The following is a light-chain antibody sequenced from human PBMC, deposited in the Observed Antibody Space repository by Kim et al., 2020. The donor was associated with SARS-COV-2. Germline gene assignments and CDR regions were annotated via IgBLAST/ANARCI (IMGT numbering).Light chain of an antibody. CDR3: QQANSFPFT. CDR2: AAS. J-gene: IGKJ5*01. Sequence: DIQMTQSPSSVSAFVGDRVTITCRVSQGIGSWLVWYQQKPGKAPNVLIYAASSLQSGVPSRFSGSGAGTHFTLTISSLQPEDFALYYCQQANSFPFTFGQGTRLEIK. CDR1: QGIGSW. V-gene: IGKV1-12*02.